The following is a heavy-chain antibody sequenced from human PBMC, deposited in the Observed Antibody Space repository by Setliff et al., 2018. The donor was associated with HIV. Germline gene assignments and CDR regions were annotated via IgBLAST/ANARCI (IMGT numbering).Heavy chain of an antibody. V-gene: IGHV4-39*01. D-gene: IGHD3-22*01. Sequence: PSETLSLTCSVSGGSIDNNKYYWTWIRQPPGKGLEWTGSIYHTGRTYYNRSLESRLTNSIDTSKSQFSLKLTSVTAADTAVYYCASRIYYYDESRVLREEGFVPWGQGTLVTVSS. J-gene: IGHJ5*02. CDR2: IYHTGRT. CDR3: ASRIYYYDESRVLREEGFVP. CDR1: GGSIDNNKYY.